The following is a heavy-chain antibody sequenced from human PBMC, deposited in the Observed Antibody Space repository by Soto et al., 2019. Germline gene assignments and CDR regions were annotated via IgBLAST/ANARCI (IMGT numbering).Heavy chain of an antibody. CDR1: GGSFSGYY. CDR3: ARGITGTTYYFDY. J-gene: IGHJ4*02. Sequence: SETLSLTCAVYGGSFSGYYWSWIRQPPGRGLEWIGEINHSGSTNYNPSLKSRVTISVDTSKNQFSLKLSSVTAADTAVYYCARGITGTTYYFDYWGQGTLVTVSS. CDR2: INHSGST. D-gene: IGHD1-7*01. V-gene: IGHV4-34*01.